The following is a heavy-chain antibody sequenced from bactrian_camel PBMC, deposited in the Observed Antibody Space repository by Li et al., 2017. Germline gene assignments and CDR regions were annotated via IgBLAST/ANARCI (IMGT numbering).Heavy chain of an antibody. V-gene: IGHV3S54*01. D-gene: IGHD2*01. Sequence: HVQLVESGGGSVQAGGSLRLSCAVYGNMYNTFCMGWFRQYPGKEREGVARIATGSGNTYYADSVKGRFTISHDNAKNTLYLQMNSLQPEDTAMYHCAARPGLCNLLGGRWGPAWGQGTQVTVS. J-gene: IGHJ6*01. CDR1: GNMYNTFC. CDR2: IATGSGNT. CDR3: AARPGLCNLLGGRWGPA.